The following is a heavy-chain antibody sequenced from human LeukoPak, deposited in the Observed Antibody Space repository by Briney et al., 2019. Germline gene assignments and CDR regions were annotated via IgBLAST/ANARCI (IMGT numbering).Heavy chain of an antibody. Sequence: SETLSLTCTVFGGSISSYYWSWIRQPPGKGLEWIGYIYYSGSTNYNPSLKSRVTISVDTSKNQFSLKLSSVTAADTAVYYCARHADCSSTSCYYTDAFDIWGQGTMVTVSS. CDR1: GGSISSYY. V-gene: IGHV4-59*08. CDR2: IYYSGST. D-gene: IGHD2-2*01. J-gene: IGHJ3*02. CDR3: ARHADCSSTSCYYTDAFDI.